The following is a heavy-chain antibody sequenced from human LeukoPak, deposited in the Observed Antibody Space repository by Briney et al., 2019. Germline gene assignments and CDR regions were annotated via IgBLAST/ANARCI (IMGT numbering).Heavy chain of an antibody. CDR3: ARDAGYCSGGSCYLGLYYYYGMDV. Sequence: TETLSLTCTVSGGSISSYDWSWIRQPPGKGLEWIGYIYDSGSTNYNPSLKSRFTISGDTSENQFSLKLSSVTAADTAVYSCARDAGYCSGGSCYLGLYYYYGMDVWGQGTTVTVSS. CDR1: GGSISSYD. D-gene: IGHD2-15*01. J-gene: IGHJ6*02. CDR2: IYDSGST. V-gene: IGHV4-59*01.